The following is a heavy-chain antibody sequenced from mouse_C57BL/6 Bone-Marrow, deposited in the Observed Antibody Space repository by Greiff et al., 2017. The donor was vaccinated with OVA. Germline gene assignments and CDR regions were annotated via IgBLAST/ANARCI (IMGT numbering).Heavy chain of an antibody. CDR1: GYTFTSYW. Sequence: VQLQQSGTVLARPGASVKMSCKPSGYTFTSYWMHWVKQRPGQGLEWIGAIYPGNSDTSYNQKFKGKAKLTAVTSASTAYMELSSLTNEDSAVYYCTSYYSNYEGFDVWGTGTTVTVSS. CDR2: IYPGNSDT. J-gene: IGHJ1*03. CDR3: TSYYSNYEGFDV. V-gene: IGHV1-5*01. D-gene: IGHD2-5*01.